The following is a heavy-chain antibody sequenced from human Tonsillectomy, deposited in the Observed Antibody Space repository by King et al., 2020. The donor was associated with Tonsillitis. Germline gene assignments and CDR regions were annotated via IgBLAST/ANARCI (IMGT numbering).Heavy chain of an antibody. J-gene: IGHJ4*02. CDR3: ARSSSSWYYFDY. Sequence: VQLVESGAEVKKPGASVKVSCKASGYTFTSYYMHWVRQAPGQGLEWMGIINPSGGSTSYAQKFQGRVTMTRDTSTSTVYMELSSLRAEDTAVYYCARSSSSWYYFDYWGQGALLTVSS. CDR1: GYTFTSYY. V-gene: IGHV1-46*01. D-gene: IGHD6-13*01. CDR2: INPSGGST.